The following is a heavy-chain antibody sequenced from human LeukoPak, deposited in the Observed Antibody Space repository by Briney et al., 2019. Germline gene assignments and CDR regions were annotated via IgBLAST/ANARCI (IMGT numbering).Heavy chain of an antibody. CDR3: ARITIAAAGTIGDYYFDY. D-gene: IGHD6-13*01. CDR2: IYYSGST. Sequence: SETLSLTCTVSGGSISSSSYYWGWIRHPPGKGLEWIGSIYYSGSTYYNPSLKSRVTISVDTSKNQFSLKLSSVTAADTAVYYCARITIAAAGTIGDYYFDYWGQGTLVTVSS. J-gene: IGHJ4*02. CDR1: GGSISSSSYY. V-gene: IGHV4-39*01.